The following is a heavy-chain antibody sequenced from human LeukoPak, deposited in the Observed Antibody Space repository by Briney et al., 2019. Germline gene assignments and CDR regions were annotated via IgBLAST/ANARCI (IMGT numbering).Heavy chain of an antibody. J-gene: IGHJ4*01. D-gene: IGHD3-22*01. Sequence: PSETLSLTCTVSGGSISSSNYYWSWIRQPPGKGLEGIGYIYYSGSTNYNPSRKRRVAISVDTSKNPFSLKLSSVTAAHTAVYYCARVTYYYDTHFDYWGHGTLVTVSS. CDR3: ARVTYYYDTHFDY. CDR1: GGSISSSNYY. V-gene: IGHV4-61*01. CDR2: IYYSGST.